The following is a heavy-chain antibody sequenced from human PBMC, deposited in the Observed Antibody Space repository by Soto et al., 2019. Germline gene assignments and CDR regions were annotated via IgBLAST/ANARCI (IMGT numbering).Heavy chain of an antibody. J-gene: IGHJ4*02. Sequence: ASVKVSCKASGYTFTSYAMHWVRQAPGQRLEWMGWINAGNGNTKYSQKFQGRVTITRDTSASTAYMELSSLRSEDTAVYYCARVYGVYYGSGSYPKRDPYYFDYWGQGTLVTVSS. D-gene: IGHD3-10*01. CDR2: INAGNGNT. V-gene: IGHV1-3*01. CDR3: ARVYGVYYGSGSYPKRDPYYFDY. CDR1: GYTFTSYA.